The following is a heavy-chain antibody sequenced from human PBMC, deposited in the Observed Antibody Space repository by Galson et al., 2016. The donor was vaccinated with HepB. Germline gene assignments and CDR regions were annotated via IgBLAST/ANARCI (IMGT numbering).Heavy chain of an antibody. D-gene: IGHD3-16*01. CDR1: GGSISTYY. J-gene: IGHJ3*02. V-gene: IGHV4-59*01. CDR3: ARVGSYAFDI. Sequence: SETLSLTCTVSGGSISTYYWSWIRQPPGKGLEWIGYSYYSGSTNNNPSLKSRVTISVDTSKNQSSLKLTTVTAADTAVYYCARVGSYAFDIWGQGTMVTVSS. CDR2: SYYSGST.